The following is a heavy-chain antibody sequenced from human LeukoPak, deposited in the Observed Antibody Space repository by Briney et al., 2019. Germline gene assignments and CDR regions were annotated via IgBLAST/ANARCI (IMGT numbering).Heavy chain of an antibody. D-gene: IGHD4-23*01. V-gene: IGHV4-30-4*01. Sequence: SETLSLTCTVSGGSITNNNYYWSWIRQPPGKGLEWSGYISYSGTTFYNPSLKSRVNISLDTSKNQFSLKLRSVTAADTAVYYCASSTTAVTRFVKYWGQGTLVSVSP. CDR1: GGSITNNNYY. CDR3: ASSTTAVTRFVKY. CDR2: ISYSGTT. J-gene: IGHJ1*01.